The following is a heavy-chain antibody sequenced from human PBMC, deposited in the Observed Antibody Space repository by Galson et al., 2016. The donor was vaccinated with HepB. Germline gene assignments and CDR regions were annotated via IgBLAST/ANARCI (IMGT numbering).Heavy chain of an antibody. CDR3: AKGLDYSDSSGYSYLQY. V-gene: IGHV3-53*01. D-gene: IGHD3-22*01. Sequence: SLRLSCAASGFTVSGKYMSWAHQAPGKGQEWVAVIFSGDATYYRGSVKGRFTISRDNSKNTVYLQMNRLRVEDTAVYYCAKGLDYSDSSGYSYLQYWGQGTQVTVSS. CDR1: GFTVSGKY. CDR2: IFSGDAT. J-gene: IGHJ4*02.